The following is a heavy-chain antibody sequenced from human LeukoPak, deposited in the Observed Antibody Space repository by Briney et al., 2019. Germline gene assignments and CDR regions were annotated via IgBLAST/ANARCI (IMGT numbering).Heavy chain of an antibody. CDR1: GYTFTSYG. D-gene: IGHD6-6*01. CDR3: ARGRVSPTRRHKYYYYMDV. J-gene: IGHJ6*03. V-gene: IGHV1-8*03. CDR2: MNPNSGNT. Sequence: ASVKVSCKASGYTFTSYGISWVRQAPGQGLEWMGWMNPNSGNTGYAQKFQGRVTITRNTSISTAYMELSSQRSEDTAVYYCARGRVSPTRRHKYYYYMDVWGKGTTVTVSS.